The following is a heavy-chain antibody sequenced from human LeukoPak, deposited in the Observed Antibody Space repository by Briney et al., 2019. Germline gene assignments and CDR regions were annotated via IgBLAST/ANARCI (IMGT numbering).Heavy chain of an antibody. V-gene: IGHV4-38-2*02. Sequence: SETLSLTCTVSGYSISSGYYWGWIRQPPGKGLEWIGCNYHSGSTYYNPSLKSRVTISVDTSKSQSSLKLSSVTAADTAVYYCARALTGYYEVNWFDPWGQGTLVTVSS. CDR3: ARALTGYYEVNWFDP. CDR2: NYHSGST. CDR1: GYSISSGYY. J-gene: IGHJ5*02. D-gene: IGHD3-9*01.